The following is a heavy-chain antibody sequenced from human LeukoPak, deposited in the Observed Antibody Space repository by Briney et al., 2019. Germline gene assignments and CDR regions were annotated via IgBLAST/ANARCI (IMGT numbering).Heavy chain of an antibody. V-gene: IGHV4-59*12. CDR1: GGSISSYY. J-gene: IGHJ4*02. D-gene: IGHD3-3*02. CDR3: TRQRADRIFGVVMGFGLDY. Sequence: SSETLSLTCTVSGGSISSYYWSWIRQPAGKGLEWIGYIYYTGSANYNPSLKSRVTMSVDTSKNQFSLKLSSVTAADTAVYYCTRQRADRIFGVVMGFGLDYWGRGTLVTVSS. CDR2: IYYTGSA.